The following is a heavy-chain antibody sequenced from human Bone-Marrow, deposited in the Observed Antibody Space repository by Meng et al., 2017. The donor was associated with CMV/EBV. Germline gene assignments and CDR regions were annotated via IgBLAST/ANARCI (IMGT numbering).Heavy chain of an antibody. J-gene: IGHJ4*02. CDR2: ISSDGSST. V-gene: IGHV3-74*01. CDR3: ARDADSSGWYDLDY. D-gene: IGHD6-19*01. CDR1: GFTFSPYW. Sequence: ASGFTFSPYWMHWVRHAPGKGLVWLSRISSDGSSTTYADSVKGRFTISRDNAKNTLYLQMDGLRAEDTAVYYCARDADSSGWYDLDYWGQGTLVTVSS.